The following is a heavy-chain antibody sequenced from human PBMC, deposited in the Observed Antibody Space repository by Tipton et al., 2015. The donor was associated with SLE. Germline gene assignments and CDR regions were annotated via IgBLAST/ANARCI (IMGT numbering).Heavy chain of an antibody. Sequence: TLSLTCTVSGGSISSGSYYWSWIRQPAGKGLEWIGRIYTSGSTNYNPSLKSRVTISVDTSKNQFSLKLSSVTAADTAVYYCARGHVAAITRSGDYYGMDVWGQGTTVTVSS. CDR2: IYTSGST. J-gene: IGHJ6*02. V-gene: IGHV4-61*02. CDR3: ARGHVAAITRSGDYYGMDV. CDR1: GGSISSGSYY. D-gene: IGHD3-3*01.